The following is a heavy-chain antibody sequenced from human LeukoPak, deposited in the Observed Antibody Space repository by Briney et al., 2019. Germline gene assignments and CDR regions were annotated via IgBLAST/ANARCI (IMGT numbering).Heavy chain of an antibody. V-gene: IGHV1-2*06. Sequence: ASVEVSCKASGYTLTSYYIPRARQAPGPRLEWMGRINPNSGGTNYAQKFQGRVTMTRDTSISTAYMELSRLRSDDTAVYYCARELVATINYWGQGTLVTVSS. CDR2: INPNSGGT. CDR3: ARELVATINY. CDR1: GYTLTSYY. J-gene: IGHJ4*02. D-gene: IGHD5-24*01.